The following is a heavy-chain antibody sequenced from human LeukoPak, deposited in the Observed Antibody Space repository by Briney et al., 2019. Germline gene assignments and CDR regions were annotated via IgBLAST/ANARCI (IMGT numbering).Heavy chain of an antibody. CDR2: IYSGGST. V-gene: IGHV3-66*01. Sequence: GGSLRLSCAASGFTVSSNYMSWVRQAPGKGLEWVSVIYSGGSTYYADSVKGRFTISRDNSKNTLYLQMNSLRAEDTAVYYCARDYDYYDSSGYLTHFDYWGQGTLVTVSS. CDR3: ARDYDYYDSSGYLTHFDY. J-gene: IGHJ4*02. CDR1: GFTVSSNY. D-gene: IGHD3-22*01.